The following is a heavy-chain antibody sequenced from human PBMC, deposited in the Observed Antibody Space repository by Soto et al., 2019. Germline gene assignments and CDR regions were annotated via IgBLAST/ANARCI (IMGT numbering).Heavy chain of an antibody. Sequence: EVQLVESGGGLVQPGGSLRLSCAASGFTFSSYAMHWVRQAPGTGLEYVSAISSNGGSTYYANSVKGRFTISRDKSKNTLYLQMGSLRAEDMAVYYCARSDSSSWPYFDYWGQGTLVTVSS. V-gene: IGHV3-64*01. CDR1: GFTFSSYA. CDR2: ISSNGGST. J-gene: IGHJ4*02. CDR3: ARSDSSSWPYFDY. D-gene: IGHD6-13*01.